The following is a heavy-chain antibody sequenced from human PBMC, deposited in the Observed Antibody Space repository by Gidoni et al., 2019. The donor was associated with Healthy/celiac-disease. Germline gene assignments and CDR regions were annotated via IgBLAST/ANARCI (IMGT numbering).Heavy chain of an antibody. CDR2: ISYDGSNK. Sequence: QVQLVESGGGVVQPGRSLRLSCAAAGLPFSRHHMHSVRQAPGQGLEWVAVISYDGSNKYYADAVKGRFTISRDNSKNTLYLQMNSLRAEDTAVYYCAREVGSGSYYTVYYYYYGMDVWGQGTTVTVSS. CDR3: AREVGSGSYYTVYYYYYGMDV. CDR1: GLPFSRHH. J-gene: IGHJ6*02. D-gene: IGHD3-10*01. V-gene: IGHV3-30-3*01.